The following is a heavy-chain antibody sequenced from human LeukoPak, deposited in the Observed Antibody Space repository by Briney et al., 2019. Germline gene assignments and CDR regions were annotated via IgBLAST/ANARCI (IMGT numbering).Heavy chain of an antibody. D-gene: IGHD3-10*01. V-gene: IGHV1-8*01. CDR2: MNPNSGNT. Sequence: ASVKVSCKASGYTFTSYDINWVRQATGQGLEWMGWMNPNSGNTGYAQKFQGRVTMTRNTSISTAYMELSSLRSEDTAVYYCARAHYGSGSYYNRYYYYYMDVWGKGTTVTISS. CDR3: ARAHYGSGSYYNRYYYYYMDV. J-gene: IGHJ6*03. CDR1: GYTFTSYD.